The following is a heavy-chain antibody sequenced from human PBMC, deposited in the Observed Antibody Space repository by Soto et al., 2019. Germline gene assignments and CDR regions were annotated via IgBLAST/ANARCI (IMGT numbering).Heavy chain of an antibody. D-gene: IGHD3-22*01. V-gene: IGHV1-69*01. Sequence: QVQLVQSGAEVKKPGSSVKVSCKASGGTFSSYAISWVRQAPGQGLEWVGGIIPIFGTANYAQKFPGRVTITADESTRTAYMELSSLRYEDTAVYYCARGGYYYDSSGYYRRGGRASEYFQLWGQGTLVTVSS. J-gene: IGHJ1*01. CDR2: IIPIFGTA. CDR3: ARGGYYYDSSGYYRRGGRASEYFQL. CDR1: GGTFSSYA.